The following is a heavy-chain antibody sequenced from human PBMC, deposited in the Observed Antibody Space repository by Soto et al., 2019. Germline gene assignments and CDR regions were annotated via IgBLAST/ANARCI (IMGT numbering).Heavy chain of an antibody. J-gene: IGHJ6*02. Sequence: GGSLRLSCAASGFTFSSYSMNWVRQAPGKGLEWVSYISSSSSTIYYADSVKGRFTISRDNAKNSLYLQMNSLRDEDTAVYYCARDERYSSSSWFYYGMDVWGQGTTVTVSS. V-gene: IGHV3-48*02. CDR1: GFTFSSYS. CDR3: ARDERYSSSSWFYYGMDV. D-gene: IGHD6-6*01. CDR2: ISSSSSTI.